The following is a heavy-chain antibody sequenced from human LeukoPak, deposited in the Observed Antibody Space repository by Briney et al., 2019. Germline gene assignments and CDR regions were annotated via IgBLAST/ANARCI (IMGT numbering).Heavy chain of an antibody. D-gene: IGHD2-2*01. CDR1: GYTFTSYG. V-gene: IGHV1-18*01. CDR3: ASGRTDIVVVPATLRNYYFDY. J-gene: IGHJ4*02. CDR2: ISPYNGNT. Sequence: ASVKVSCNTSGYTFTSYGISWVRQAPGQGLEWMGWISPYNGNTNYAQNLQGRVTMTTDTSTSTAYMELRSLRSDDTAVYYCASGRTDIVVVPATLRNYYFDYWGQGTLVTVSS.